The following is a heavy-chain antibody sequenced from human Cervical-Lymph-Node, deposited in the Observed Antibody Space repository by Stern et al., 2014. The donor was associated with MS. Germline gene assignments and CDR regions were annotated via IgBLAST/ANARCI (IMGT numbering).Heavy chain of an antibody. Sequence: VQLVESGAEVKKPGASVKVSCKVSGSPLTDFFMHWVRQPPGKGLEWMGGFDPEDGETIYAQKFQGRVTMTEDTSTDTAYMELSSLRSDDTAVYYCATDYNYWGQGTLVTVSS. V-gene: IGHV1-24*01. CDR1: GSPLTDFF. J-gene: IGHJ4*02. CDR2: FDPEDGET. D-gene: IGHD3-10*01. CDR3: ATDYNY.